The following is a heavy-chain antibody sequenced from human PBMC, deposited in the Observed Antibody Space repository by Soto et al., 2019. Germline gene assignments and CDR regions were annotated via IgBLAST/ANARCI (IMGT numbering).Heavy chain of an antibody. D-gene: IGHD3-10*01. CDR3: ARGYYPGSGTYYFDY. CDR1: GGSITSGGYY. V-gene: IGHV4-31*03. CDR2: IYHSGSA. Sequence: QVQLQESGPGLVKPSQTLSLTCTVSGGSITSGGYYWTWLRQHPGKGLEWIGCIYHSGSAYYSPHLKSRVNISVDTSTDQFSLKVNFVTAADTAVYYCARGYYPGSGTYYFDYWGQGTLVTVSS. J-gene: IGHJ4*02.